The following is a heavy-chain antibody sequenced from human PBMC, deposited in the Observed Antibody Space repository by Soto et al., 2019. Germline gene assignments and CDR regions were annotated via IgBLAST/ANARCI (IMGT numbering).Heavy chain of an antibody. CDR1: GFTFSSYD. V-gene: IGHV3-13*01. Sequence: PGGSLRLSCAASGFTFSSYDMHWVRQATGKGLEWVSAIGTAGDTYYPGSVKGRFTISRENAKNSLYLQMNSLRAEDTAVYYCARSYVDTAMVTITGPKNYYYYYGMDVWGQGTTVTVSS. D-gene: IGHD5-18*01. J-gene: IGHJ6*02. CDR2: IGTAGDT. CDR3: ARSYVDTAMVTITGPKNYYYYYGMDV.